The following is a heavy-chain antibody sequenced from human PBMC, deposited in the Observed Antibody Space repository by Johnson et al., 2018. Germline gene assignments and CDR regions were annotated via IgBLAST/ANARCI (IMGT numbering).Heavy chain of an antibody. CDR3: ARGHSSGWYGVNAFDI. J-gene: IGHJ3*02. Sequence: QVQLVESGAEVKKPGASVKVSCKASGYTFTSYDINWVRQATGQGLEWMGWMNPNSGNTGYAQKFQGRVTMTRNTSLSTAYMELSSLRSEDTAVYYCARGHSSGWYGVNAFDIWGQGTMVTVSS. CDR2: MNPNSGNT. D-gene: IGHD6-19*01. CDR1: GYTFTSYD. V-gene: IGHV1-8*01.